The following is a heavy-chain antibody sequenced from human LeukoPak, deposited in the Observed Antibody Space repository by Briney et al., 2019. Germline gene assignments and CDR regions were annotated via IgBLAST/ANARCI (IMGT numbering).Heavy chain of an antibody. CDR1: GFTFSSYG. J-gene: IGHJ4*02. CDR3: TKTLGYCSGGSCYSGVIDY. Sequence: GGPLRLSCAASGFTFSSYGMSWVRQAPGKGLEWVSAISCSGGSTYYADSMKGRFTISRDNSKNTLYLQMNSLRAEDTAVYYCTKTLGYCSGGSCYSGVIDYWGQGTLVTVSS. V-gene: IGHV3-23*01. CDR2: ISCSGGST. D-gene: IGHD2-15*01.